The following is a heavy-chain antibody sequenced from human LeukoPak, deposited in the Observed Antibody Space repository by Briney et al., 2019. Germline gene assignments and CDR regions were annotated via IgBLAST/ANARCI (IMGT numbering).Heavy chain of an antibody. CDR2: ISYDGSNK. Sequence: GGSLRLSCEASGFTFSSHGMYWVRQAPGKGLEWVAVISYDGSNKDYGDSVKGRFTISRDNSKNTLYLQMNSLRTEDTAIYYCAKDGPIDYWGQGTLVIVSS. V-gene: IGHV3-30*18. CDR3: AKDGPIDY. J-gene: IGHJ4*02. CDR1: GFTFSSHG.